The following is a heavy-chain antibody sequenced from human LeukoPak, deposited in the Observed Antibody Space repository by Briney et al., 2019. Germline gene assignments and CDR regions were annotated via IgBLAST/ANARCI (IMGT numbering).Heavy chain of an antibody. CDR2: IYYSGST. CDR1: GGSISSGGYY. J-gene: IGHJ6*02. V-gene: IGHV4-30-4*08. CDR3: AREALDIVVVPAAPPLYYYYGMDV. Sequence: SETLSLTCTVSGGSISSGGYYWSWIRQHPGKGLEWIGYIYYSGSTYYNPSLKSRVTISVDTSKNQFSLKLSSVTAADTAVYYCAREALDIVVVPAAPPLYYYYGMDVWGQGTTVTVSS. D-gene: IGHD2-2*03.